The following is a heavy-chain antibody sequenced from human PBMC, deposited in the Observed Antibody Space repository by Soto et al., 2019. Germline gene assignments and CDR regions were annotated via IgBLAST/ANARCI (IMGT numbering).Heavy chain of an antibody. D-gene: IGHD2-2*01. Sequence: EVQLVESGGGLVHPGRSLRLSCTASGFTFDDYAMHWVRQAPGKGLEWVSSISWNSGNIVYADSVRGRFTISRDTAKTSLHLQMNSLSAEDTALYYCTKGASTSCFSAFDFWGQGTMVTVSS. J-gene: IGHJ3*01. CDR1: GFTFDDYA. CDR3: TKGASTSCFSAFDF. CDR2: ISWNSGNI. V-gene: IGHV3-9*01.